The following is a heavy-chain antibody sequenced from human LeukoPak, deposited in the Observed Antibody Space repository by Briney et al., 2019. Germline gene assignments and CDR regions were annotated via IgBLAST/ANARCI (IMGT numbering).Heavy chain of an antibody. D-gene: IGHD3-16*01. CDR3: AKTLGEATDY. CDR2: IFSGDNT. CDR1: GFVVTSHY. J-gene: IGHJ4*02. Sequence: PGGSLRLSCAVSGFVVTSHYMTWVRQAPGKGLEWVSVIFSGDNTYYADSVKGRFAISRDTSNNTLYLQMNNLRADDTAVYYCAKTLGEATDYWGQGTLVTVSS. V-gene: IGHV3-53*01.